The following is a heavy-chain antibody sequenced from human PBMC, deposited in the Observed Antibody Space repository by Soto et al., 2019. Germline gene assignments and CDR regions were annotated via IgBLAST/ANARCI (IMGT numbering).Heavy chain of an antibody. J-gene: IGHJ4*02. D-gene: IGHD3-3*01. Sequence: SETLSLTCTVSGDSMSTYFWSWIRQPPGKGLEWMGYVYYNGNTTYNPSLKGRVTISVDTSKLQFSLELTSVTAADTAVYYCARGHDFWSGFYTPYFEYWGQKILVTAPQ. CDR2: VYYNGNT. CDR1: GDSMSTYF. V-gene: IGHV4-59*01. CDR3: ARGHDFWSGFYTPYFEY.